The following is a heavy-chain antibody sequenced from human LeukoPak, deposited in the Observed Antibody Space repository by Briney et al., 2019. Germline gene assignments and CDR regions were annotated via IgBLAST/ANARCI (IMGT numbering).Heavy chain of an antibody. CDR1: GGSISSGGYS. J-gene: IGHJ4*02. V-gene: IGHV4-30-2*01. CDR2: IYHSGST. Sequence: SETLSLTCAVSGGSISSGGYSWSWIRQPPGEGLEWIGYIYHSGSTYYNPSLKSRVTISVDRSKNQFSLKLSSVTAADTAVYYCARGGDYGDYGSFDYWGQGTLVTVSS. CDR3: ARGGDYGDYGSFDY. D-gene: IGHD4-17*01.